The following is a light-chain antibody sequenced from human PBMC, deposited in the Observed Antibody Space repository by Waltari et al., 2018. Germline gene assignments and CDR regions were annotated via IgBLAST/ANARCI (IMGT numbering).Light chain of an antibody. CDR1: SSNIGKNF. V-gene: IGLV1-51*01. CDR3: GTWDSGLSVSVV. CDR2: DTN. J-gene: IGLJ2*01. Sequence: QSVLTQPPSVSAAPGPKVTISCSGSSSNIGKNFLSWYKQFPGTAPKLLIYDTNKRHSGIPDRFSGSKSGTSATLDITGLQTGDEADYYCGTWDSGLSVSVVFGGGTKLTVL.